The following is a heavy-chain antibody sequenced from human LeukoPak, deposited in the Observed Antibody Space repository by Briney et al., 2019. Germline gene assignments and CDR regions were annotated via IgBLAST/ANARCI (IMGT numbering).Heavy chain of an antibody. CDR2: INAGNGNT. J-gene: IGHJ6*02. CDR3: AREDIVVVPAAQHTYYYGMDV. Sequence: ASVKVSCQASGYTFTSYAMHWVRQAPGQRLEWMGWINAGNGNTKYSQKFQGRVTITRDTSASTAYMELSSLRSEDTTVYYCAREDIVVVPAAQHTYYYGMDVWGQGTTVTVSS. CDR1: GYTFTSYA. D-gene: IGHD2-2*01. V-gene: IGHV1-3*01.